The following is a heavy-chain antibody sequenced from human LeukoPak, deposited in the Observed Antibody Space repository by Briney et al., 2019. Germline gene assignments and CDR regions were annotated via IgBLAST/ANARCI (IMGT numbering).Heavy chain of an antibody. CDR3: ASLSIAVAGTSDYYYYYGMDV. Sequence: SETLSLTCAVSGGSISSSNWWSWVRQPPGKGLEWIGEIYHSGSTNYNPSLKSRVTISVDKSKNQFSLKLSSVIAADTAVYYCASLSIAVAGTSDYYYYYGMDVWGQGTTVTVSS. V-gene: IGHV4-4*02. CDR2: IYHSGST. J-gene: IGHJ6*02. CDR1: GGSISSSNW. D-gene: IGHD6-19*01.